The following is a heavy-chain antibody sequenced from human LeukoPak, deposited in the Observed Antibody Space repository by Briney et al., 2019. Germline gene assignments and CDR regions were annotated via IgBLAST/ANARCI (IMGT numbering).Heavy chain of an antibody. CDR2: IYYSGST. CDR3: ARSSGSFTSFDY. Sequence: SGTLSLTCTVSGGSISSSSYYWGWIRQPPGKGLEWIGSIYYSGSTYYNPSLKSRVTLSVDTSKNQFSLNLNSVTAADTALYYCARSSGSFTSFDYWGQGTLVTVSS. CDR1: GGSISSSSYY. V-gene: IGHV4-39*07. D-gene: IGHD3-22*01. J-gene: IGHJ4*02.